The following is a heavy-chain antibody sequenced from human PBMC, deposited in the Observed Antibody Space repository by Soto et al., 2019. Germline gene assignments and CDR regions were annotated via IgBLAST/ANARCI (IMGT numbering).Heavy chain of an antibody. D-gene: IGHD4-4*01. Sequence: GASVKVSCKVSGYTLTELSMHWVRQAPGKGLERMGGFDPEDGETTYAQKFQGRVTMTEDTSTDTAYMELSSLRSEDTAVYYCATLKGTTDFYYYYYYYYMDVWGKGTTVTVSS. CDR2: FDPEDGET. V-gene: IGHV1-24*01. J-gene: IGHJ6*03. CDR3: ATLKGTTDFYYYYYYYYMDV. CDR1: GYTLTELS.